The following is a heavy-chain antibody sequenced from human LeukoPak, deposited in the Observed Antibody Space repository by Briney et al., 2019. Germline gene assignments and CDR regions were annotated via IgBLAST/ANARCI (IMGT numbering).Heavy chain of an antibody. V-gene: IGHV3-30*18. CDR1: GFTFSSYG. CDR3: AKDSGVSSGYLC. J-gene: IGHJ4*02. Sequence: AGGSLRLSCAASGFTFSSYGMHWVRQAPGKGLEWVAVISYDGSNKYYAGSVKGRFTISRDNSKNTLYLQMNSLRAEDTAVYYCAKDSGVSSGYLCWGQGTLVTVSS. D-gene: IGHD3-22*01. CDR2: ISYDGSNK.